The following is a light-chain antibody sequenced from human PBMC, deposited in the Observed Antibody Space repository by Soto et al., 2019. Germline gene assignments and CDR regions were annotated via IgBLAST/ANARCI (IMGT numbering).Light chain of an antibody. CDR3: QQSHITQYS. J-gene: IGKJ2*03. V-gene: IGKV1-39*01. Sequence: IQMTQSPSSLSASVGDRVTITCRASQTINRDLHWYQHRPGEAPNLLISHACSLESGVPSRFSSSGFGTDFTLTISILQREDFATYYCQQSHITQYSFGQGTKVEIK. CDR2: HAC. CDR1: QTINRD.